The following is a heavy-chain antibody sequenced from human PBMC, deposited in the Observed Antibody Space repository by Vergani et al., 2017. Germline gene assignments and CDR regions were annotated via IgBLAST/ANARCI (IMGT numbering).Heavy chain of an antibody. Sequence: QVQLQESGPGLVKPSQTLSLTCTVSGGSISSGSYYWSWIRQPAGKGLEWIGRIYTSGSTNYNPSLKSRVTISVDTSKNQFSLKLSSVTAADTAVYYCARDKWYYDSPYYMDVWGKGTTVTVSS. CDR2: IYTSGST. D-gene: IGHD3-3*01. CDR3: ARDKWYYDSPYYMDV. V-gene: IGHV4-61*02. CDR1: GGSISSGSYY. J-gene: IGHJ6*03.